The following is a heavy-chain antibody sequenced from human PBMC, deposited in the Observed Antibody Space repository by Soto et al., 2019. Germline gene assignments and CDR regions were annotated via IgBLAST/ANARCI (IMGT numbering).Heavy chain of an antibody. CDR2: IKQDGSEK. V-gene: IGHV3-7*01. Sequence: PGGSLRLSCAASGFTFSSYWMSWVRQAPGKGLEWVANIKQDGSEKYYVDSVKGRFTISRDNAKNSLYLQMNSLRAEDTAVYYCARDLGYCSSTSCYPPSSLDYWGQGTLVTLSS. J-gene: IGHJ4*02. CDR3: ARDLGYCSSTSCYPPSSLDY. CDR1: GFTFSSYW. D-gene: IGHD2-2*01.